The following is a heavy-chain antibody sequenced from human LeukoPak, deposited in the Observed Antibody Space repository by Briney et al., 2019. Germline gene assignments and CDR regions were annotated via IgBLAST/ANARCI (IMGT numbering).Heavy chain of an antibody. Sequence: PSETLSLTCTVSGYSNSSGYYWGWIRQPPGKGLEWIGSIYHSGRTFYNPSLKSRVTISVDTSKNQFSLKLTSVTAADTAVYYCARPYLPATRFDYWGQGTLVTVSS. CDR3: ARPYLPATRFDY. CDR2: IYHSGRT. V-gene: IGHV4-38-2*02. J-gene: IGHJ4*02. D-gene: IGHD5-24*01. CDR1: GYSNSSGYY.